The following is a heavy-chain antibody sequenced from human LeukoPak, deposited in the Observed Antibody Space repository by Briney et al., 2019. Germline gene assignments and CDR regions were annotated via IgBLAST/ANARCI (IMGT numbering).Heavy chain of an antibody. CDR3: ASLLVVPAALDYYYGMDV. V-gene: IGHV3-21*01. CDR2: ISSSSSYI. Sequence: SGGSLRLSCAASGFTFSSYSMKWVRQAPGKGLEWVSSISSSSSYIYYADSVKGRFTISRDNAKNSLYLQMNSLRAEDTAVYYCASLLVVPAALDYYYGMDVWGKGTTVTVSS. CDR1: GFTFSSYS. J-gene: IGHJ6*04. D-gene: IGHD2-2*01.